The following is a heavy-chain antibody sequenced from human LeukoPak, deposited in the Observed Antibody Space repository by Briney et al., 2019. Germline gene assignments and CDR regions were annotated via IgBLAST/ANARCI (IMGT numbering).Heavy chain of an antibody. V-gene: IGHV3-20*04. J-gene: IGHJ4*02. Sequence: GGSLRLSCAASGFTFDDYGMSWVRQAPGKGLEWVSGINWNGGSTGYADSVKGRFTISRDNAENSLYLQMNSLRAEDTALYYCARDPDSSGYYYDYFDYWGQGTLVTVSS. D-gene: IGHD3-22*01. CDR1: GFTFDDYG. CDR2: INWNGGST. CDR3: ARDPDSSGYYYDYFDY.